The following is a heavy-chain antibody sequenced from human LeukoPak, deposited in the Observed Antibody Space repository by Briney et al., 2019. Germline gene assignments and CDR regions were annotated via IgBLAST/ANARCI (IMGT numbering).Heavy chain of an antibody. CDR2: IKTKRDGATT. CDR3: TTDPIDSSGYYYFDT. D-gene: IGHD3-22*01. J-gene: IGHJ4*02. CDR1: GFTFTNAW. V-gene: IGHV3-15*01. Sequence: GGSLRLSCAASGFTFTNAWMNWVRQAPGKGQEWLGRIKTKRDGATTDYAAPVRGRFTISRDDSKNTMYLQMNSLRSEDTAVYYCTTDPIDSSGYYYFDTWGQGTLVAASS.